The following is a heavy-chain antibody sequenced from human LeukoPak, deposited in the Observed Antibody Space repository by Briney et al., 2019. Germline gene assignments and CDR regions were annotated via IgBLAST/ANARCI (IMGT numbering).Heavy chain of an antibody. Sequence: GASVKVSCKASGYTFTGYYVHWVRQAPGQGLEWMGWINPNSGGTNYAQKFQGRVTMTRDTSISTAYMELSRLRSDDTAVYYCARDLPVTYAYWGQGTLVTVSS. J-gene: IGHJ4*02. CDR3: ARDLPVTYAY. CDR1: GYTFTGYY. D-gene: IGHD4-17*01. CDR2: INPNSGGT. V-gene: IGHV1-2*02.